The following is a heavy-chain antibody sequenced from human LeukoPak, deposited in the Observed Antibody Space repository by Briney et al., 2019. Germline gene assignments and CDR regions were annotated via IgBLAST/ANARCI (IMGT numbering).Heavy chain of an antibody. CDR1: DGSISSYY. D-gene: IGHD5-12*01. V-gene: IGHV4-59*08. J-gene: IGHJ4*02. CDR3: AGLSSRRSGLFDY. Sequence: SETLSLTCNVPDGSISSYYWNWIRQPPGETLEWIGYMHYSGSANYNPSLKSRVTMSVDTSKNQFSLRLSSVTAADTAVYYCAGLSSRRSGLFDYWGQGTLVTVSS. CDR2: MHYSGSA.